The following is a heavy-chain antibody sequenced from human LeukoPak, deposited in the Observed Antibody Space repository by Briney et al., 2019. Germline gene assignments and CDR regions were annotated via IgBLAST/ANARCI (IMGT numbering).Heavy chain of an antibody. J-gene: IGHJ6*02. CDR2: IWYDGSNK. D-gene: IGHD6-6*01. V-gene: IGHV3-33*06. Sequence: PGRSLRLSCAASGFTFSSYVMHWVRQAPGKGLEWGALIWYDGSNKYYADSVQGRFTISRDNFKHTLYLQMNSLRAEDTAVYYCAKGTGSSSGAGYYYGLDVWGQGTTVTVSS. CDR3: AKGTGSSSGAGYYYGLDV. CDR1: GFTFSSYV.